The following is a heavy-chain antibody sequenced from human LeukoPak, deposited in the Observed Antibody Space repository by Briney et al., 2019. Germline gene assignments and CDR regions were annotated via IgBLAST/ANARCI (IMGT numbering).Heavy chain of an antibody. D-gene: IGHD3-9*01. Sequence: TGGSLRLSCAASGFTFSSYWMSWVRQAPGKGLEWVANIKQDGSEKYYVDSVKGRFTISRDNAKNSLYLQMNSLRAEDTAVYYCARGAAYYDILTGYYYYYYMDVWGKGTTVTVSS. CDR2: IKQDGSEK. J-gene: IGHJ6*03. V-gene: IGHV3-7*01. CDR1: GFTFSSYW. CDR3: ARGAAYYDILTGYYYYYYMDV.